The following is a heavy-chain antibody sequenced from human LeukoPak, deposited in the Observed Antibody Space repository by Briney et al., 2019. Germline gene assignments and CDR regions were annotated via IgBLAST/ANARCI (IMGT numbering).Heavy chain of an antibody. J-gene: IGHJ4*02. CDR3: ARERGYYCSGGSCYFDY. V-gene: IGHV5-51*01. CDR2: IYPGDSDT. D-gene: IGHD2-15*01. Sequence: GESLKISFKGSGYSFTNYWIAWVRQMPGKGLEWMGIIYPGDSDTRYNPSFQGQVTISVDKSITTAFLQWSSLKASDTAMYYCARERGYYCSGGSCYFDYWGQGTLVTVSS. CDR1: GYSFTNYW.